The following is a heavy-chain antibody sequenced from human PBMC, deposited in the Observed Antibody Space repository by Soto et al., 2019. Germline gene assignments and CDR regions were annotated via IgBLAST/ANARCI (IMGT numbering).Heavy chain of an antibody. V-gene: IGHV1-3*01. CDR2: VSSRFENK. Sequence: GASVNVTCQSSVYTFTKYDRQWVRQAPGQRLEGVGCVSSRFENKRSSQRFQGRVSITRDTAASTDYMAASSLPSEDTAGYYCATQSPVYAKRDFDYWGQGTLVTVPS. CDR1: VYTFTKYD. J-gene: IGHJ4*02. CDR3: ATQSPVYAKRDFDY. D-gene: IGHD4-17*01.